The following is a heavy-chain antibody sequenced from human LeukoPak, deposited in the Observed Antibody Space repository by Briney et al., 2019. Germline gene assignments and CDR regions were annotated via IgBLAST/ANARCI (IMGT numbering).Heavy chain of an antibody. Sequence: GGSLRLSCVASGFTFSSYEMNWVRQAPGQGLEWVSYISSSGSTIYYADSVKGRSAMSRDDAKNSLYLQMNSLRAEDTAVYYCARGARGYNIDYWGQGTLVTVSS. CDR1: GFTFSSYE. D-gene: IGHD5-18*01. CDR3: ARGARGYNIDY. CDR2: ISSSGSTI. V-gene: IGHV3-48*03. J-gene: IGHJ4*02.